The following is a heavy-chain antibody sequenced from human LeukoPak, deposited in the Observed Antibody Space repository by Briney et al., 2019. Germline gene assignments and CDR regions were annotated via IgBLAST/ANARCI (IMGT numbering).Heavy chain of an antibody. CDR1: GITLSSHS. V-gene: IGHV3-48*01. CDR3: ARGQASGSFIIDY. CDR2: IDSGSSSI. J-gene: IGHJ4*02. D-gene: IGHD3-10*01. Sequence: GGSLRLSCAAPGITLSSHSMHWVRQAPGKGLEWVSFIDSGSSSIHYAASVQGRFTISRDNAKNSLYLQMDSLRAEDTAVYYCARGQASGSFIIDYWGQGTLVTVSS.